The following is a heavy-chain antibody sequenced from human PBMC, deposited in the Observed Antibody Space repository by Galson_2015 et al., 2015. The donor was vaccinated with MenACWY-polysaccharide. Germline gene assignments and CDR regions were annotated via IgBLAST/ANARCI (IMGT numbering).Heavy chain of an antibody. CDR1: GISISSSDFY. J-gene: IGHJ5*02. CDR2: ILSRGSA. Sequence: ETLSLTCNVSGISISSSDFYWGWIRQPPGKGLERIGNILSRGSASYMSSLKSRVTISVDTSKNQFSLKLSSVTAADTAVYFCVRTNYDYVWGSYRSGWFDPWGQGILVTVSS. D-gene: IGHD3-16*02. V-gene: IGHV4-39*01. CDR3: VRTNYDYVWGSYRSGWFDP.